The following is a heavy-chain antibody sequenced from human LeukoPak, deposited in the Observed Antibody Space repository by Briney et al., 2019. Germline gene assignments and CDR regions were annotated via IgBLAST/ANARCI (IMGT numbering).Heavy chain of an antibody. CDR1: GFSLSSSGVG. D-gene: IGHD3-10*01. J-gene: IGHJ3*02. CDR2: IYWDDDK. CDR3: AHMWPSMVRGIIIPNDAFDI. Sequence: SGPTLVNPTQTLTLTCTFSGFSLSSSGVGVGWIRQPPGKALEWLALIYWDDDKRYSPSLKSRLTITKDTSKNQVVLTMTNMDPVDTATYYCAHMWPSMVRGIIIPNDAFDIWDQGTMVTVSS. V-gene: IGHV2-5*02.